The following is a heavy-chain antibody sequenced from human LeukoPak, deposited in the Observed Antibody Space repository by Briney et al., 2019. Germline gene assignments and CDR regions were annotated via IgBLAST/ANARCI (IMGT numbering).Heavy chain of an antibody. J-gene: IGHJ2*01. CDR1: GFTFRNYW. D-gene: IGHD6-13*01. V-gene: IGHV3-74*01. Sequence: GGSLRLSCAVSGFTFRNYWMHWVRQAPGKGLVWVSRINSDGSSTSYADSVKGRFTISRDDAKNTLYLQMNSLRAEDTAVYYCARGCLRAARPNRSYWYFDLWGRGTLVTVSS. CDR2: INSDGSST. CDR3: ARGCLRAARPNRSYWYFDL.